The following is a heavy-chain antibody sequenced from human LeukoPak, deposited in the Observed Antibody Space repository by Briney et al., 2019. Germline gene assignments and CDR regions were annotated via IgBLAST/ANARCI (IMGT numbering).Heavy chain of an antibody. D-gene: IGHD3-9*01. V-gene: IGHV3-23*01. J-gene: IGHJ4*02. CDR2: ISGSGGST. Sequence: GGSLRLSCAASGFTFSSYGMSWVRQAPGKGLEWVSAISGSGGSTYYADSVKGRFTISRDNSKNTLYLQMNSLRAEDTAVYYCAKDFRGFDWFPTRNYFDYWGQGTLVTVSS. CDR1: GFTFSSYG. CDR3: AKDFRGFDWFPTRNYFDY.